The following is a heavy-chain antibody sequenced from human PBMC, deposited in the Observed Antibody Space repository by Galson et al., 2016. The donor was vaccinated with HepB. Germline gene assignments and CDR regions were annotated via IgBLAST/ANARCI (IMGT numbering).Heavy chain of an antibody. J-gene: IGHJ4*02. CDR2: IYHSGST. D-gene: IGHD3-10*01. V-gene: IGHV4-31*03. CDR3: ARDRSSGSGSFGY. CDR1: GGSISSGGYY. Sequence: QVQLQESGPGLVKPSQTLSLTCTVSGGSISSGGYYWSWIRQHPGKGLEWIGYIYHSGSTYYNPSLKSRVTISVDTSKNQFSLKLSSGTAADTAVYFCARDRSSGSGSFGYWGQGTLVTVSS.